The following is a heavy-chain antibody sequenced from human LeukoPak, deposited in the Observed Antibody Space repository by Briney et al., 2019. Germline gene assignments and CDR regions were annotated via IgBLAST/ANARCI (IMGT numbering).Heavy chain of an antibody. CDR1: GLPVNNAW. CDR2: IRSKANRYAT. CDR3: TRLKYYYYYMDV. J-gene: IGHJ6*03. Sequence: PGGSLILSCASSGLPVNNAWMSWVRQAPGKGLDWVGRIRSKANRYATAYAASVKGRFTISLDDSKNTAYLQMNSLKTEDTAVYYCTRLKYYYYYMDVWGKGTTVTVSS. V-gene: IGHV3-73*01.